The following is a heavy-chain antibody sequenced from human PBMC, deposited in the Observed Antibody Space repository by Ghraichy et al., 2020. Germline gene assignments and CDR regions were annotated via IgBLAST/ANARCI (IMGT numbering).Heavy chain of an antibody. CDR3: ARSIRDYDILTGYYTYYYGMDV. CDR1: GYTFTSYD. D-gene: IGHD3-9*01. Sequence: ASVKVSCKASGYTFTSYDINWVRQATGQGLEWMGWMNPNSGNTGYAQKFQGRVTITRNTSISTAYMELSSLRSEDTAVYYCARSIRDYDILTGYYTYYYGMDVWGQGTTVTVSS. V-gene: IGHV1-8*03. J-gene: IGHJ6*02. CDR2: MNPNSGNT.